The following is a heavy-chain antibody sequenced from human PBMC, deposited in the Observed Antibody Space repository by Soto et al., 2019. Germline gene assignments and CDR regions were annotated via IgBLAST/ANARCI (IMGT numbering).Heavy chain of an antibody. D-gene: IGHD3-3*01. CDR3: AKDPEGRSTIYMDV. V-gene: IGHV3-23*01. CDR2: ISGSGGST. J-gene: IGHJ6*03. CDR1: GFTFSSYA. Sequence: GGSLRLSCAASGFTFSSYAMSWVRQAPGKGLEWVSAISGSGGSTYYADSVKGRFTISRDNSKNTLYLQMNSLRAEDTAVYYCAKDPEGRSTIYMDVWGKGTTVTVSS.